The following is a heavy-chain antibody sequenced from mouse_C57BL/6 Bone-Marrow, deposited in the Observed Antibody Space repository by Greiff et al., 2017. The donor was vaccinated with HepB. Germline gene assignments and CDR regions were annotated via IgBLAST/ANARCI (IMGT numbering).Heavy chain of an antibody. J-gene: IGHJ4*01. CDR2: INPNNGGT. D-gene: IGHD1-1*01. V-gene: IGHV1-18*01. Sequence: EVQLVESGPELVKPGASVKIPCKASGYTFTDYNMDWVKQSHGKSLEWIGDINPNNGGTIYNQKFKGKATLTVDKSSSTAYMELRSLTSEDTAVYYCAREMRYYGSSFFCYAMDYWGQGTSVTVSS. CDR1: GYTFTDYN. CDR3: AREMRYYGSSFFCYAMDY.